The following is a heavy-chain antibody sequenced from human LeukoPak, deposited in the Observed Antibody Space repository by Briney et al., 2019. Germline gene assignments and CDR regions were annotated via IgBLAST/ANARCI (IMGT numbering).Heavy chain of an antibody. Sequence: SETLSLTCAVYGGSFSGYCWSWIRQPPGKGLEWIGEINHSGSTNYNPSLKSRVTISVDTSKNQFSLKLSSVTAADTAVYYCARVLRTPARRAEYFQHWGQGTLVTVSS. J-gene: IGHJ1*01. CDR3: ARVLRTPARRAEYFQH. CDR1: GGSFSGYC. V-gene: IGHV4-34*01. CDR2: INHSGST.